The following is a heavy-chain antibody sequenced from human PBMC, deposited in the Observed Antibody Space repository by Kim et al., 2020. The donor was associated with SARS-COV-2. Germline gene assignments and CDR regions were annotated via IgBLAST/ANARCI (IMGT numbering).Heavy chain of an antibody. J-gene: IGHJ3*02. Sequence: SETLSLTCAVSGGSISSSNWWSWVRQPPGKGLEWIGEIYHSGSTNYNPSLKSRVTISVDKSKNQFSLKLSSVTAADTAVYYCARFLGGQTSERRDAFDIWGQGTMVTVSS. CDR3: ARFLGGQTSERRDAFDI. D-gene: IGHD3-16*01. V-gene: IGHV4-4*02. CDR2: IYHSGST. CDR1: GGSISSSNW.